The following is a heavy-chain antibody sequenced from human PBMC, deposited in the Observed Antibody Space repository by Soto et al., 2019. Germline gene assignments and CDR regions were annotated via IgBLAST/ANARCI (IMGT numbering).Heavy chain of an antibody. CDR2: ISGSGGST. J-gene: IGHJ5*02. D-gene: IGHD6-13*01. Sequence: EVQRLESGGGLIQPGGSLRLSCADSGLTFSSYAMSGVRQAEGKGLAWVSAISGSGGSTYYADSVKSRFTISRDNSKNTLYLQMNSLRADDTAVYYCAKDPVRQHRDWFDPWGQGTLVTVSS. V-gene: IGHV3-23*01. CDR3: AKDPVRQHRDWFDP. CDR1: GLTFSSYA.